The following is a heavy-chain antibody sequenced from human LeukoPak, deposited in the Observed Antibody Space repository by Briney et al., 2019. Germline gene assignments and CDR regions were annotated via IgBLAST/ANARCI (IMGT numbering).Heavy chain of an antibody. CDR1: GYSFTSYW. J-gene: IGHJ4*02. Sequence: GESLKISCKGSGYSFTSYWVGWVRQLPGKGLEWMGIIYPGDSDTRYSPSFQGQVTISADKSISTAYLQWSSLKASDTAMYYCARHGAVAGFLVDYWGQGTLVTVSS. CDR2: IYPGDSDT. V-gene: IGHV5-51*01. CDR3: ARHGAVAGFLVDY. D-gene: IGHD6-19*01.